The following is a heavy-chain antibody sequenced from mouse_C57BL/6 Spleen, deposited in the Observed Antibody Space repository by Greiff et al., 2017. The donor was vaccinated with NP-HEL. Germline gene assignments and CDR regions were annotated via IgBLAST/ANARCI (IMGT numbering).Heavy chain of an antibody. CDR2: ISDGGSYT. D-gene: IGHD1-1*01. CDR3: ARGDYYGSSYGYAMDY. J-gene: IGHJ4*01. V-gene: IGHV5-4*01. Sequence: EVQGVESGGGLVKPGGSLKLSCAASGFTFSSYAMSWVRQTPEKRLEWVATISDGGSYTYYPDNVKGRFTISRDNAKNNLYLQMSHLKSEDTAMYYCARGDYYGSSYGYAMDYWGQGTSVTVSS. CDR1: GFTFSSYA.